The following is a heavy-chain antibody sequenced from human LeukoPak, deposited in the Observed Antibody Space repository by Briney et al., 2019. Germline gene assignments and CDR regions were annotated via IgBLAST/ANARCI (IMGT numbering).Heavy chain of an antibody. J-gene: IGHJ1*01. D-gene: IGHD3-10*01. CDR2: ISYDGSNK. CDR3: ARDLGGYGSVRGQYFQH. CDR1: GFTFSSYA. Sequence: GGSLRLSCAASGFTFSSYALHWVRQAPGKGLEWVAVISYDGSNKYYADSVKGRFTTSRDNSNNTLYLQMNSLRAEDTAVYYCARDLGGYGSVRGQYFQHWGQGTLVTVSS. V-gene: IGHV3-30-3*01.